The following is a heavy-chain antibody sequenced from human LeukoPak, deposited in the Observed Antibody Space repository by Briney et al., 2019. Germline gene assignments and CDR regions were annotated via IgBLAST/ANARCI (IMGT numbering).Heavy chain of an antibody. CDR3: ARVFRYYYDRSGYYGY. D-gene: IGHD3-22*01. V-gene: IGHV1-18*01. CDR2: ISAYNGNT. Sequence: ASVKVSCKASGYTFTSYGISWVRQAPGQRLEGMGWISAYNGNTNYAQKLQGRVTMTTDTSTSTAYMELRSLRSDDSAVYYCARVFRYYYDRSGYYGYWRQGTLVTVSS. J-gene: IGHJ4*02. CDR1: GYTFTSYG.